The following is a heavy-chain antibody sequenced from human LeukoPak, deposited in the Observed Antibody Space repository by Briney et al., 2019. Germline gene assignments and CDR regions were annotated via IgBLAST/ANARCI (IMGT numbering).Heavy chain of an antibody. CDR3: AHRCCSGGSCRNFDY. Sequence: SGPTLVKPTQTLTLTCTFSGFSLSTSGVGVGWIRQPPGKALEWLALIYWDDDKRYSPSLKSRLTITKDTSKNQVVLTMTNMDPVDTATYYRAHRCCSGGSCRNFDYWGQGTLVTVSS. CDR1: GFSLSTSGVG. V-gene: IGHV2-5*02. J-gene: IGHJ4*02. CDR2: IYWDDDK. D-gene: IGHD2-15*01.